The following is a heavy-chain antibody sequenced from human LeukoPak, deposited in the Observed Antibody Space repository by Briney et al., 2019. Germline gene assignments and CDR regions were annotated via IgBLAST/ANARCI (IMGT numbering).Heavy chain of an antibody. CDR1: GYTFTGYF. CDR2: INPNSGDT. CDR3: ARARRVKTYQFDP. Sequence: RASVKVSYKASGYTFTGYFMHWVRQAPGQGLEWMGWINPNSGDTNYAQKFQGRVTMTRDMSTSTVYMELSSLRSEDTAVYYCARARRVKTYQFDPWGQGTLVTVSS. D-gene: IGHD2-2*01. J-gene: IGHJ5*02. V-gene: IGHV1-2*02.